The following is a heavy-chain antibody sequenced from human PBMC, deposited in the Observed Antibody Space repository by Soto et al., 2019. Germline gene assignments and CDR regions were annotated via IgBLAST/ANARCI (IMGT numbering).Heavy chain of an antibody. V-gene: IGHV3-48*03. Sequence: GGSLRLSCAASGFTFSSYEMNWVRQAPGKGLEWVSYISSSGSTIYYADSVKGRFTISRDNAKNSLYLQMNSLRAEDTAVYYCARDFLDTAMVLGLDAFDIWGQGTMVTVSS. CDR2: ISSSGSTI. D-gene: IGHD5-18*01. J-gene: IGHJ3*02. CDR1: GFTFSSYE. CDR3: ARDFLDTAMVLGLDAFDI.